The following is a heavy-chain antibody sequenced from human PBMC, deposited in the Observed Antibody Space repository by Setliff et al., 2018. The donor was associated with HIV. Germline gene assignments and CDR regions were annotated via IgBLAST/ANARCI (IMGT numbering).Heavy chain of an antibody. CDR2: VSSIGNT. J-gene: IGHJ4*02. D-gene: IGHD1-26*01. CDR3: ARTRAPYFFDF. CDR1: GISINGCY. V-gene: IGHV4-4*08. Sequence: PSETLSLTCSVSGISINGCYWSWIRQSPRTRLERIGYVSSIGNTNYNPSLKSRVTISVDTSKNQFSLQLNSVTAADTAVYFCARTRAPYFFDFWGQGAQVTVSS.